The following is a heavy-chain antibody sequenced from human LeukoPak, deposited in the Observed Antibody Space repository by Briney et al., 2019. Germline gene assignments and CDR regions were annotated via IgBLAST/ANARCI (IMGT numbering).Heavy chain of an antibody. V-gene: IGHV4-4*07. CDR3: ARASRTVEMGTSIHAHWFDP. Sequence: SETLSLTCTVSGGSISSNYYWSWTRQPAGKGLEYIGRIYKRGITNCNPSLKSRVNISGDMYQNRFSLRLSAVTARDGPVYYWARASRTVEMGTSIHAHWFDPWGQGTLVTVSS. CDR2: IYKRGIT. J-gene: IGHJ5*02. CDR1: GGSISSNYY. D-gene: IGHD5-24*01.